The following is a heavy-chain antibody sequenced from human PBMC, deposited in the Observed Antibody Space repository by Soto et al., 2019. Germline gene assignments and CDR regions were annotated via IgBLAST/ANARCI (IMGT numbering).Heavy chain of an antibody. D-gene: IGHD5-18*01. V-gene: IGHV3-30*18. Sequence: QVQLVESGGGVVQPGRSLRLSCAASGFTFSSYGMHWVRQAPGKGLEWVAVISYDGSNKYYADSVKGRFTISRDNSKNTLYPQMNSLRAEDTAVYYCAKGRGYGYGTSTVVVDSYFDYWGQGTLVTVSS. CDR2: ISYDGSNK. CDR3: AKGRGYGYGTSTVVVDSYFDY. CDR1: GFTFSSYG. J-gene: IGHJ4*02.